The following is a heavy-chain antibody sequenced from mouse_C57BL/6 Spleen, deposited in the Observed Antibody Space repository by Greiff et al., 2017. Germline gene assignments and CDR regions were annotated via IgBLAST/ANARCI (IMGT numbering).Heavy chain of an antibody. CDR1: GFTFTDYY. J-gene: IGHJ1*03. Sequence: EVKLEESGGGLVQPGGSLSLSCAASGFTFTDYYMSWVRQPPGKALEWLGFIRNKANGYTTEYSASVKGRFTISRDNSQSILYLQRNALRAEDSATYYCARFDVYLYWYFDVWGTGTTVTVSS. CDR3: ARFDVYLYWYFDV. D-gene: IGHD2-3*01. V-gene: IGHV7-3*01. CDR2: IRNKANGYTT.